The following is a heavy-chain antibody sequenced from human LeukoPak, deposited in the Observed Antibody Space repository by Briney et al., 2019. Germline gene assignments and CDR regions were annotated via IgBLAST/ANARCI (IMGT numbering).Heavy chain of an antibody. V-gene: IGHV3-23*01. D-gene: IGHD5-18*01. CDR2: IFGSGGSP. CDR3: ASSLDTAMDLPLFDY. J-gene: IGHJ4*02. Sequence: GGSLRLTCEASGFTFGSHAMYWVRQAPGKGLEWVAGIFGSGGSPHYADSVKGRFTISRDNSKSTLFLQISSLTAEGSAVYYCASSLDTAMDLPLFDYWGQGALVTVSS. CDR1: GFTFGSHA.